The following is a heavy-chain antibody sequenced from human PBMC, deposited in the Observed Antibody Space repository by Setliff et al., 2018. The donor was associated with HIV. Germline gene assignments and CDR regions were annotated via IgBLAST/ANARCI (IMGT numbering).Heavy chain of an antibody. J-gene: IGHJ4*02. D-gene: IGHD3-22*01. CDR3: ARSPGYYDSSSGYLYFFDY. CDR1: DGSISNYY. V-gene: IGHV4-59*01. Sequence: SETLSLTCTVSDGSISNYYWSWIRQPPGKGLEWIGYISYSGTTNYNPSLKSRVTISVDTSKNQLSLKMSSVTAADTAVYYCARSPGYYDSSSGYLYFFDYWGQGTLVTVSS. CDR2: ISYSGTT.